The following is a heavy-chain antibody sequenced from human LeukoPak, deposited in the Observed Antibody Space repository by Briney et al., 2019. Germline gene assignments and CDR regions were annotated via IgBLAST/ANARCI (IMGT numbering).Heavy chain of an antibody. V-gene: IGHV4-39*01. J-gene: IGHJ3*02. CDR2: IYYNGST. CDR1: GGAISSSSYY. D-gene: IGHD2/OR15-2a*01. Sequence: PSETLSLTCTVSGGAISSSSYYWGWIRQPPGKGLEWIGSIYYNGSTYYNPSLKSRVTISVDTSKNQFSLKLSSVTAADTAIYYCARLLSIADAFDIWGQGTMVTVSS. CDR3: ARLLSIADAFDI.